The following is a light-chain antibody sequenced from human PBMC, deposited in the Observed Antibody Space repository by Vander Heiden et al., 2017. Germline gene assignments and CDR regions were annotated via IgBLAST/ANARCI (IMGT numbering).Light chain of an antibody. CDR2: DVT. CDR3: NSYTNSNTYV. Sequence: QSALTPPASVSGSPGQSITISCTGTSSDVGNYKYVSWYQQHPGKAPKLVIYDVTNRPSGVSNRFSGSKSGNTASLTISGLQAEDEADYYCNSYTNSNTYVFGTGTKVTVL. J-gene: IGLJ1*01. V-gene: IGLV2-14*03. CDR1: SSDVGNYKY.